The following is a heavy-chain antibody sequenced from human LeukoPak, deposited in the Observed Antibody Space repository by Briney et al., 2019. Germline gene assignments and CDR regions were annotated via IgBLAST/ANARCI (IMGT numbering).Heavy chain of an antibody. CDR2: IYSGGST. CDR3: ARDSYSSSWYEVNYFDY. Sequence: PGGSLRLSCAASGFTVSSNYMSWVRQAPGKGLEWVSVIYSGGSTYYADSVKGRFTISRDNSKNTLYLQMNSLRAEDTAVYYCARDSYSSSWYEVNYFDYWGQGTLVTVSS. J-gene: IGHJ4*02. CDR1: GFTVSSNY. D-gene: IGHD6-13*01. V-gene: IGHV3-66*01.